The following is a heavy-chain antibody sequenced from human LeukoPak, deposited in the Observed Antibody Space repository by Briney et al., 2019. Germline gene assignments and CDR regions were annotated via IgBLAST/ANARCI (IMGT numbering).Heavy chain of an antibody. CDR1: GFTLSTNA. CDR3: AKYPVPGRGQPPYYFDY. CDR2: ISGSGAST. D-gene: IGHD6-19*01. V-gene: IGHV3-23*01. Sequence: PGGSLRLSCLTSGFTLSTNAMSWVRQAPGKGLEWISGISGSGASTYYADSVKGRFTISRDKSKNTLYLQMNSLRVEDTAVYYCAKYPVPGRGQPPYYFDYWGQGTLVTVSS. J-gene: IGHJ4*02.